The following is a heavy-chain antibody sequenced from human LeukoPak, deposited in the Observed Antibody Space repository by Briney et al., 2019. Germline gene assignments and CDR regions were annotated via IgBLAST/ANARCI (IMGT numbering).Heavy chain of an antibody. CDR2: INQDGSEK. D-gene: IGHD4-23*01. CDR3: AREVTPYY. V-gene: IGHV3-7*01. J-gene: IGHJ4*02. Sequence: PGGSLRLSCVASGFTFSDYYMTWVRQPPGKGLEWVANINQDGSEKYYVDSVKGRFTISRDNAKNSLFLQMNSLRAEDTAVYYCAREVTPYYWGQGALVTVSS. CDR1: GFTFSDYY.